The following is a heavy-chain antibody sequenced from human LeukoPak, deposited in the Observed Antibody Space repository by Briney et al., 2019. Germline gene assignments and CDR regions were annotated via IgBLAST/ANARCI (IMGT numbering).Heavy chain of an antibody. Sequence: GGSLRLSCAASGFTFSNYVMSWVRQAPGKGLEWLAVIWSDGSNKYYADSAKGRFTISRDNSKNTLYLQMNSLRAEDTAVYYCATYYYDSSGLDYWGQGTLVTVSS. V-gene: IGHV3-33*08. J-gene: IGHJ4*02. CDR3: ATYYYDSSGLDY. D-gene: IGHD3-22*01. CDR2: IWSDGSNK. CDR1: GFTFSNYV.